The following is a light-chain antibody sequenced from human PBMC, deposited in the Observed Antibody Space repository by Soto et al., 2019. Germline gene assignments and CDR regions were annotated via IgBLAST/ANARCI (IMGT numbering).Light chain of an antibody. Sequence: ELAESACPLSLSPRESAPVSCRGSQTVSSYLAWYQQKPGQAPRLLIYDASNRATGIPARFSGSGSGTDFTLTISRLEPEDFAVYYCQQYGSSGTFGQGTKVDIK. CDR3: QQYGSSGT. V-gene: IGKV3-20*01. CDR1: QTVSSY. CDR2: DAS. J-gene: IGKJ1*01.